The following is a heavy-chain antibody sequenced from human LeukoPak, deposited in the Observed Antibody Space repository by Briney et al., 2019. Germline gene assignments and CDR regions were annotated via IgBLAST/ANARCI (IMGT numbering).Heavy chain of an antibody. CDR1: GFTVSSNY. Sequence: GGSLRLSCAASGFTVSSNYMSWVRQAPGKGLEWVSVIYSGGSTYYADSVKGRFTISRDNSKNTLYLQMNSLRAEDTAVYYCARPFLGDSPYYFDYWGQGTLVTVSS. D-gene: IGHD4-17*01. CDR2: IYSGGST. V-gene: IGHV3-53*01. J-gene: IGHJ4*02. CDR3: ARPFLGDSPYYFDY.